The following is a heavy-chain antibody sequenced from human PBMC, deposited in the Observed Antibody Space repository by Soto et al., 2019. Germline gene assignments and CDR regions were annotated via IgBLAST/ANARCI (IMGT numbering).Heavy chain of an antibody. CDR3: ARFPRAAGEYYYYYYYMDV. D-gene: IGHD6-13*01. CDR1: GGSISSSSYY. CDR2: IYYSGST. V-gene: IGHV4-39*01. J-gene: IGHJ6*03. Sequence: SETLSLTCTVSGGSISSSSYYWGWIRQPPGKGLEWIGSIYYSGSTYYNPSLKSRVTISVDTSKNQFSLKLSSVTAADTAVYYCARFPRAAGEYYYYYYYMDVWGKGTTVTVSS.